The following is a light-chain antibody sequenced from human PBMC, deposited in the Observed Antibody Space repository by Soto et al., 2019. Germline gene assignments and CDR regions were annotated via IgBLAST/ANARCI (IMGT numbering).Light chain of an antibody. V-gene: IGLV2-14*01. J-gene: IGLJ3*02. CDR2: EVN. CDR1: SSDVGGYNY. CDR3: SSYTSSSTWV. Sequence: QSALTQPASVSGSPGQSITISCTGTSSDVGGYNYVSWSQQHPDKAPKLMIYEVNNRPSGVSNRFSGSKSGNTASLTISGLQAEDEADYYCSSYTSSSTWVFGGGTKVTVL.